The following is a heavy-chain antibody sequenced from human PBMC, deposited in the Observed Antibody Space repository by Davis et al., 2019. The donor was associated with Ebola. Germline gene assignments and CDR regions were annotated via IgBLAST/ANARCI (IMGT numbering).Heavy chain of an antibody. CDR1: GGSISSYY. J-gene: IGHJ5*02. V-gene: IGHV4-59*08. CDR3: ARHAMDIVLMVYGGGWFDP. Sequence: MPSETLSLTCTVSGGSISSYYWSWIRQPPGKGLEWIGYIYYSGSTNYNPSLKSRVTISVDTSKNQFSLKLSSVTAADTAVYYCARHAMDIVLMVYGGGWFDPWGQGTLVTVSS. D-gene: IGHD2-8*01. CDR2: IYYSGST.